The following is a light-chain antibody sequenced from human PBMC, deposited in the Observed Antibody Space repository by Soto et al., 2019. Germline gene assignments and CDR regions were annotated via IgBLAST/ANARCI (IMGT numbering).Light chain of an antibody. CDR1: SSDIGGYNY. J-gene: IGLJ2*01. CDR3: SSYTRSSTRV. CDR2: DVS. Sequence: QSALTQPASVSGSPGQSITISCTGTSSDIGGYNYVSWYQQHPGKASKLMIYDVSNRPSGASNRFSGSKSGNTASLTISGLQGEDEADYYCSSYTRSSTRVFGGGTKLTVL. V-gene: IGLV2-14*03.